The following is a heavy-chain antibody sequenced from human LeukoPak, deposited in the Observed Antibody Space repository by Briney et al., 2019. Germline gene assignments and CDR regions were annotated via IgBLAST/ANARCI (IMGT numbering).Heavy chain of an antibody. CDR1: GFTFSSYA. J-gene: IGHJ6*03. CDR2: ISGSGGSK. V-gene: IGHV3-23*01. CDR3: AKVGFPVYYYYYTDV. Sequence: PGGSLRLSCAASGFTFSSYAMSWVRQAPGKGLEWVSAISGSGGSKYYADSVKGRFTISRDNSKNTLYLQMNSLRAEDTAVYYCAKVGFPVYYYYYTDVWGKGTTVTVS.